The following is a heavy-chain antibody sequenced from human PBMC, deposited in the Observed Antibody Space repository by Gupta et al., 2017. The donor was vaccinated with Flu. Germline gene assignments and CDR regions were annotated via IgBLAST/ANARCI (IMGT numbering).Heavy chain of an antibody. CDR2: IYTGARL. CDR3: ARDCNTDYIIDS. V-gene: IGHV3-53*01. D-gene: IGHD4-17*01. J-gene: IGHJ4*02. Sequence: FSGRYRYRAGVPQATGKGWEWLSVIYTGARLYDADSVKGRFTIARDNSKNTLYLQTNAPRAGDTAVYDCARDCNTDYIIDSWGQGTQVTVSS. CDR1: FSGRYRY.